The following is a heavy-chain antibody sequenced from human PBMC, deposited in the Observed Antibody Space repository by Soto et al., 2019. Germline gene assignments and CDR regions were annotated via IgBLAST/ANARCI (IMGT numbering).Heavy chain of an antibody. J-gene: IGHJ4*02. D-gene: IGHD7-27*01. Sequence: QVQLQESGPGLVKPSETLSLTCTVSGGSINNHYWSWIRQPPGKGLEWIGYIYYTGSTNYNPSHKSRVTISVDTYKNQFSLNLTSLTAADTAIYYCARSNWYSEYWGQGTLVTVSS. CDR1: GGSINNHY. CDR2: IYYTGST. V-gene: IGHV4-59*11. CDR3: ARSNWYSEY.